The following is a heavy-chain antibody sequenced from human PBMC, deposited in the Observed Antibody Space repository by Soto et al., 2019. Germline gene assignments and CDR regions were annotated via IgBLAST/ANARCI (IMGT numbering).Heavy chain of an antibody. CDR2: TNPRDGST. D-gene: IGHD3-10*02. J-gene: IGHJ4*02. V-gene: IGHV1-46*01. Sequence: GASVKVSCKASGYSLTGYYMHWVRQAPGQGLEWMGITNPRDGSTNYAQKLQGRVTMTSDTSTSTVYMEMSSLRSDDTAIYYCARSYVTSRPIDFWGQGTLVTVSS. CDR3: ARSYVTSRPIDF. CDR1: GYSLTGYY.